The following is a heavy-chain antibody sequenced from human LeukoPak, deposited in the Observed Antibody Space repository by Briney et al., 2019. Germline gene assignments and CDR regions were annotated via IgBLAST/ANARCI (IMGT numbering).Heavy chain of an antibody. D-gene: IGHD5-18*01. CDR3: ASEGDTAMNAFDI. J-gene: IGHJ3*02. V-gene: IGHV3-30-3*01. CDR2: ISYDGSNK. Sequence: PGRSLRLSCAASGFTFSSYAMHWVRQAPGKGLEWVAVISYDGSNKHYADSVKGRFTISRDNSKNTLYLQMNSLRAEDTAVYYCASEGDTAMNAFDIWGQGTMVTVSS. CDR1: GFTFSSYA.